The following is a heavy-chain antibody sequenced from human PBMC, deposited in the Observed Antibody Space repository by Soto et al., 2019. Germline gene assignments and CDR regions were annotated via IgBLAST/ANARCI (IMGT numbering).Heavy chain of an antibody. J-gene: IGHJ6*03. Sequence: QVQLVQSGAEVKKPGASVKVSCKASGYTFTNYYIHWVRQAPGQGLEWMGMINPSGGSTTYAQKFQGRVTMTRETSTSTVFMELNSLRAEDTAVYYCSRDGWFSKNYRYYMDVWGRGTPVTVSS. CDR1: GYTFTNYY. CDR2: INPSGGST. D-gene: IGHD6-19*01. CDR3: SRDGWFSKNYRYYMDV. V-gene: IGHV1-46*03.